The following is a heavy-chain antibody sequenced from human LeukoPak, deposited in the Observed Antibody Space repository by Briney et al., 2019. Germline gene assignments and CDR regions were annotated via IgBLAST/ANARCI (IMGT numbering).Heavy chain of an antibody. Sequence: SETLSLSCKVSGASTSSYYWSWIRQPAGTGLEWIGRNSTRGSTTYNPSLKSRVTMSLDTSKNQFSLKLSSVTAADTAVYYCARSLVPPTYWYFDSWGQGALVIVSS. CDR2: NSTRGST. CDR1: GASTSSYY. D-gene: IGHD2-21*01. CDR3: ARSLVPPTYWYFDS. V-gene: IGHV4-4*07. J-gene: IGHJ4*02.